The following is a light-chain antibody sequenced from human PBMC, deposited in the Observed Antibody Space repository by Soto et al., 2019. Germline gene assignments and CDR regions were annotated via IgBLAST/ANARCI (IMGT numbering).Light chain of an antibody. CDR1: QSVSSY. CDR3: HQRSNWPPIT. J-gene: IGKJ5*01. CDR2: DAS. Sequence: EIVLTQSPANLSLSPGERATLSCRASQSVSSYLAWYQQKPGQAPRLLIYDASNRATGIPARFSGSGSGTDFTLTISSLEHEDFAVYYCHQRSNWPPITFGQGTRLEIK. V-gene: IGKV3-11*01.